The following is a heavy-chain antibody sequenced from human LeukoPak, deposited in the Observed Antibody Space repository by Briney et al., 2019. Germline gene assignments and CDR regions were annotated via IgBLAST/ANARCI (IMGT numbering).Heavy chain of an antibody. J-gene: IGHJ4*02. CDR1: GFTFTYYE. Sequence: PGGSLRLSCAASGFTFTYYEINWVRQAPGKGLEWVSYISGSCTTIYYADSVKGRFTIPRDNAKTSLYLKMNSLRVEDTAIYYCAKEASGDYFDYWGQGTLVTVSS. V-gene: IGHV3-48*03. CDR2: ISGSCTTI. CDR3: AKEASGDYFDY. D-gene: IGHD3-10*01.